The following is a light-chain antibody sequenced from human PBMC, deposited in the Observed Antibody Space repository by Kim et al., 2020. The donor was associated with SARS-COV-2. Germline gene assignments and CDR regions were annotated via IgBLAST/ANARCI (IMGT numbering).Light chain of an antibody. Sequence: DIQLTQSPSSMSASVGDRVTITCRASQGISRWLAWYQQKPGKAPKLLIYGASNLHTGVPSRFSGSGSGTDFTLTISSLQPEDFATYFCQQANTFPPTFCQGTKVDIK. CDR1: QGISRW. J-gene: IGKJ1*01. CDR2: GAS. CDR3: QQANTFPPT. V-gene: IGKV1-12*01.